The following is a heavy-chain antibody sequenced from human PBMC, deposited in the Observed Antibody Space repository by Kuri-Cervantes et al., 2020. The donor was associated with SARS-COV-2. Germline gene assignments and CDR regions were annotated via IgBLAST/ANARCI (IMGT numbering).Heavy chain of an antibody. V-gene: IGHV4-34*01. J-gene: IGHJ4*02. CDR3: ARGQHGNYALDY. Sequence: SQTLSLTCAVYGGSFSGYYWSWIRQPPGKGLEWIGEINHSGSTNYNPSLKSRVTISVDTSKNQFSLKLSSVTAADTAVYYCARGQHGNYALDYWGQGTLVTVSS. CDR2: INHSGST. CDR1: GGSFSGYY. D-gene: IGHD4-17*01.